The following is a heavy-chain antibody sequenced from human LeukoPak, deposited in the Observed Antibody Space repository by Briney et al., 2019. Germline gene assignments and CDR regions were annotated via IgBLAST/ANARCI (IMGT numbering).Heavy chain of an antibody. Sequence: PGGSLRLSCAASGFTFSSYSMNWVRQAPGKGLEWVSSISSSSSYIYYADSVKGRFTISRDNAKNSLYLQMNSLRAEDTAVYYCARGGYSYGHSDYWGQGTLVTVSS. V-gene: IGHV3-21*01. CDR2: ISSSSSYI. CDR1: GFTFSSYS. CDR3: ARGGYSYGHSDY. J-gene: IGHJ4*02. D-gene: IGHD5-18*01.